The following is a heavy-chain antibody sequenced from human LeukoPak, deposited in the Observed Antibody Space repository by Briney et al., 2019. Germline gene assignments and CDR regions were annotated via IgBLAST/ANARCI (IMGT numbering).Heavy chain of an antibody. D-gene: IGHD3-22*01. CDR1: GYTFTGYY. V-gene: IGHV1-46*01. CDR3: ARDDYYDSSGYSFDY. CDR2: INPSGGST. J-gene: IGHJ4*02. Sequence: ASVKVSCKASGYTFTGYYMHWVRQAPGQGLEWMGIINPSGGSTSYAQKFQGRVTMTRDTSTSTVYMELSSLRSEDTAVYYCARDDYYDSSGYSFDYWGQGTLVTVSS.